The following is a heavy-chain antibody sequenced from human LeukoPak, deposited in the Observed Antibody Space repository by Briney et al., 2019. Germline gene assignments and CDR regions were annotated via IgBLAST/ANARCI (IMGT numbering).Heavy chain of an antibody. J-gene: IGHJ5*02. CDR2: ISYEGGTQ. V-gene: IGHV3-30*18. Sequence: PGGSLRLSCAASGVTLSPYGMHWVRQAPGKGLEWVAVISYEGGTQHYADSVKGRFIISRDNPRNTLYLQMNIRRTEDTAVYYCAKEGTPQVSTWYDLWGQGTQVIVSS. CDR1: GVTLSPYG. CDR3: AKEGTPQVSTWYDL. D-gene: IGHD3-10*01.